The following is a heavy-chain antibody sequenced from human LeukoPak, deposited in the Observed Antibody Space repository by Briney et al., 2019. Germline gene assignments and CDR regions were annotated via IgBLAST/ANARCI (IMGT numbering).Heavy chain of an antibody. CDR2: INHSGST. V-gene: IGHV4-34*01. J-gene: IGHJ5*02. D-gene: IGHD1-7*01. Sequence: SETLSLTCTVYGGSFSGYYWSWIRQPPGKGLEWIGEINHSGSTNYNPSLKSRVTISVDTSKNQFSLKLSSVTAADTAVYYCARGRAGTRNWFDPWGQGTLVTVSS. CDR3: ARGRAGTRNWFDP. CDR1: GGSFSGYY.